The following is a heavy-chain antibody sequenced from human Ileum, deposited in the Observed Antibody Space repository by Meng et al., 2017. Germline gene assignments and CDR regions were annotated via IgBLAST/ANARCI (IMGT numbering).Heavy chain of an antibody. D-gene: IGHD6-19*01. J-gene: IGHJ5*02. CDR1: GGTFSSYA. Sequence: QVERVRPGAEVKKPGSSVKFSCKASGGTFSSYAISWVRQAPGQGLEWMGGIIPIFGTANYAQKFQGRVTITTDESTSTAYMELSSLRSEDTAVYYCARASGYSSGWDNWFDPWGQGTLVTVSS. CDR3: ARASGYSSGWDNWFDP. V-gene: IGHV1-69*05. CDR2: IIPIFGTA.